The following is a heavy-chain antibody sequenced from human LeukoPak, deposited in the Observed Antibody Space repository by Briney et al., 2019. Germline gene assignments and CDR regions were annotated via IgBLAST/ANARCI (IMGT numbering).Heavy chain of an antibody. Sequence: GESLKISCKGSGFRFTSYWISWVRPLPGKGVEWMGRIDPSDSYTNYSPSFQGHVTISADKSISTAYLQCSSLKASDTAMYYCARLIESTSGYYYYGMDVWGKGTTVTVSS. V-gene: IGHV5-10-1*01. CDR1: GFRFTSYW. J-gene: IGHJ6*04. CDR2: IDPSDSYT. CDR3: ARLIESTSGYYYYGMDV. D-gene: IGHD3-16*02.